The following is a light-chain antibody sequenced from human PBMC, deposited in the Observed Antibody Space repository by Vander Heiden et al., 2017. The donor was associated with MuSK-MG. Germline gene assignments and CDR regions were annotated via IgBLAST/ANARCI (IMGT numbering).Light chain of an antibody. CDR2: STN. J-gene: IGLJ2*01. CDR3: APWDDSLNGPV. Sequence: QSVLTQPPSASGTPGQRITISCSGSSSNIGSNTVNWYQQLPGMAPKLLIYSTNQRPSGVPDRFSGSKSGTSASLAISGLQSEDEADYYCAPWDDSLNGPVFGGGTKLTVL. V-gene: IGLV1-44*01. CDR1: SSNIGSNT.